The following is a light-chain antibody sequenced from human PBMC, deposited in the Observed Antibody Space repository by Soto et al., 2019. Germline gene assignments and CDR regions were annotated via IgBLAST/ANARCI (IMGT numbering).Light chain of an antibody. CDR3: QQYYTTPIT. CDR2: KAS. J-gene: IGKJ5*01. Sequence: DIQMTQSPSTLSASVGDRVTITCRASQSISSWLAWYQQKPGKAPKLLIYKASSLESGVPSRFSGSGSGTEFTLTISSLQPEDVAVYYCQQYYTTPITFGQGTRLEIK. CDR1: QSISSW. V-gene: IGKV1-5*03.